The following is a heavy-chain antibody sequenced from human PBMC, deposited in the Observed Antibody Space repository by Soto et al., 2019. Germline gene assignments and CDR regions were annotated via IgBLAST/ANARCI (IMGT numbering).Heavy chain of an antibody. CDR3: AREDSIIIPAVADF. V-gene: IGHV3-21*01. D-gene: IGHD6-19*01. CDR2: VSKSDYT. J-gene: IGHJ4*02. CDR1: GFNFRNYG. Sequence: VVSLRLPCAGSGFNFRNYGINWVRQAPGKGLEWVSSVSKSDYTYYSESVKGRFTVSRDNAKNSVSLQMNNLRAEDTAVYYCAREDSIIIPAVADFWGQGTLVTVSS.